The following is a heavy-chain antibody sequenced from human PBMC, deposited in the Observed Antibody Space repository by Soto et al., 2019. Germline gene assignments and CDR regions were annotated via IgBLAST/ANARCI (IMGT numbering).Heavy chain of an antibody. V-gene: IGHV3-48*03. Sequence: GGSMRLSCAASGFTFSSYEMNWVRQAPGKGLEWVSYISSSGSTIYYADSVKGRFTISRDNAKNSLYLQMNSLRAEDTAVYYCARDSDDSSGYYYVGMDVWGQGTTVTVSS. CDR2: ISSSGSTI. J-gene: IGHJ6*02. D-gene: IGHD3-22*01. CDR3: ARDSDDSSGYYYVGMDV. CDR1: GFTFSSYE.